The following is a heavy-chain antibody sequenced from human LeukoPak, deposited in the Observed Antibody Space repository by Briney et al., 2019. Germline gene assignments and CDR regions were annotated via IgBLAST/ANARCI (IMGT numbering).Heavy chain of an antibody. CDR1: GYSISSGYY. CDR2: IYHSGRT. CDR3: AREIAALFDY. V-gene: IGHV4-38-2*02. Sequence: PSETLSLTCTVSGYSISSGYYWGWIRQPPGKGLEWIGSIYHSGRTFYNPSLKSRVTISVDTSKNQFSLKLSSVTAADTAVYYCAREIAALFDYWGQGTLVTVSS. J-gene: IGHJ4*02. D-gene: IGHD6-6*01.